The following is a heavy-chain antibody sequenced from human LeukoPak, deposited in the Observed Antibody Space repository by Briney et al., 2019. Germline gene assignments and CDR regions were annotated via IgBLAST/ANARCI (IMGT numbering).Heavy chain of an antibody. CDR3: AAVDCSGGSCYSPAFDY. D-gene: IGHD2-15*01. CDR1: GFTFTSSA. CDR2: IVVGSGNT. J-gene: IGHJ4*02. Sequence: GTSVKVSCKASGFTFTSSAMQWVRQARGQRLEWIGWIVVGSGNTNYAQKFQERVTITRDMSTSTAYMELSSLGSEDTAVYYCAAVDCSGGSCYSPAFDYWGQGTLVTVSS. V-gene: IGHV1-58*02.